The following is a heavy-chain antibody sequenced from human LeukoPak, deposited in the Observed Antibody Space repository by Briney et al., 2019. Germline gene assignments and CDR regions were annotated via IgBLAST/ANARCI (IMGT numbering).Heavy chain of an antibody. D-gene: IGHD3-22*01. CDR3: ARGRDSHGYPPHYGVDV. J-gene: IGHJ6*02. CDR1: GGSFIGYY. CDR2: IDHSGST. V-gene: IGHV4-34*01. Sequence: SETLSLTCAVYGGSFIGYYWTWIRQPPGKGLEWIGEIDHSGSTNYNPSLKSPVTISVDTSKNQFALRLSSVTATDTAVYYCARGRDSHGYPPHYGVDVWGQGTTVTVSS.